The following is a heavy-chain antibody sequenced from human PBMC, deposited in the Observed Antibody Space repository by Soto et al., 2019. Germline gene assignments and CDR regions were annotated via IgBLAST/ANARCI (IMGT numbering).Heavy chain of an antibody. CDR2: INPNTGDT. D-gene: IGHD6-6*01. CDR3: ARDRPPDY. J-gene: IGHJ4*02. CDR1: GYTFTAYY. V-gene: IGHV1-2*02. Sequence: ASVKVSCKASGYTFTAYYMHWVRQAPGQGLEWMGWINPNTGDTNYAQQFQGRVTMTRDKSITTAYMELSRLTSDDTAVYYCARDRPPDYWGQGALVTVSS.